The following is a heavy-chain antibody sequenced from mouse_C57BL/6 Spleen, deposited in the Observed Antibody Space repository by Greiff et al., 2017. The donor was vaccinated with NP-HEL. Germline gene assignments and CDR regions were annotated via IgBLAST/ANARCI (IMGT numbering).Heavy chain of an antibody. CDR2: ISYDGSN. D-gene: IGHD2-12*01. V-gene: IGHV3-6*01. Sequence: EVQLQQSGPGLVKPSQSLSLTCSVTGYSITSGYYWNWIRQFPGNKLEWMGYISYDGSNNYNPSLKNRISITRDTSKNQFFLKLNSVTTEDTATYYCARETYDDPPENWGQGTLVTVSA. CDR3: ARETYDDPPEN. CDR1: GYSITSGYY. J-gene: IGHJ3*01.